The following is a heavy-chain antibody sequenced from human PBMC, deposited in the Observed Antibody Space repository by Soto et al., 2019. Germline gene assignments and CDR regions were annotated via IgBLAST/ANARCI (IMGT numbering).Heavy chain of an antibody. CDR2: IYSTGST. D-gene: IGHD2-15*01. V-gene: IGHV4-4*07. CDR3: AREAFSGGVWSFDL. CDR1: GGSISNYY. J-gene: IGHJ2*01. Sequence: QVQLQESGPGLVKPSETLSITCSVSGGSISNYYWSWIRQPAGKRLEWIGRIYSTGSTNYNPSLKSRVTMSLDTSQKQISLQLTSVTAADTAVYYCAREAFSGGVWSFDLWGRGTLVTVSS.